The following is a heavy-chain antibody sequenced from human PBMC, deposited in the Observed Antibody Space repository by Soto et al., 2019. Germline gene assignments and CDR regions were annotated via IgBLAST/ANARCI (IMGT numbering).Heavy chain of an antibody. J-gene: IGHJ4*02. Sequence: GGSLRLSCAVSGFPLEKYGMNWVRQAPGKGLEWVSSISFSGDYIYYADSVKGRLTISRDNARNSLYLQMNRLGVDETALYFCARAAYSWNHEYWGQGTQVTVSS. CDR2: ISFSGDYI. D-gene: IGHD1-26*01. CDR1: GFPLEKYG. V-gene: IGHV3-21*01. CDR3: ARAAYSWNHEY.